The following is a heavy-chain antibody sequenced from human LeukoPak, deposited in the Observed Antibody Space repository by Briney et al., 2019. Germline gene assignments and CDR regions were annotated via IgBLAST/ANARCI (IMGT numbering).Heavy chain of an antibody. V-gene: IGHV1-69*04. J-gene: IGHJ3*02. D-gene: IGHD5-24*01. CDR2: IIPILGIA. CDR3: ARDSNRDGYDRAAFDI. Sequence: SVKVSCKASGGTFSSYAISWVRQAPGQGLEWMGRIIPILGIANYAQKFQGRVTITADKSTSTAYMELSSLRSEDTAVYYCARDSNRDGYDRAAFDIWGQGTMVTVSS. CDR1: GGTFSSYA.